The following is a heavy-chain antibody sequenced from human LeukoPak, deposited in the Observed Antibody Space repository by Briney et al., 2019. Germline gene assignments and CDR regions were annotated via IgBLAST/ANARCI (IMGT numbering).Heavy chain of an antibody. CDR3: ASHSNVWLLGN. J-gene: IGHJ4*02. Sequence: GGSLRLSCAASGFTFINAWMSWVRQAPGKGLEWVGRIKSKTDRGTTDYAAPVKGRFTISRDDSKNTLYLQMNSLKTEDTAVYYCASHSNVWLLGNWGQGTLVTVSS. CDR1: GFTFINAW. CDR2: IKSKTDRGTT. V-gene: IGHV3-15*01. D-gene: IGHD6-19*01.